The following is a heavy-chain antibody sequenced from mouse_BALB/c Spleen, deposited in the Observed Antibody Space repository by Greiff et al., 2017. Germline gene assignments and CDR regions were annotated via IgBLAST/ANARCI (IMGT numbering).Heavy chain of an antibody. V-gene: IGHV5-17*02. CDR3: ARCSSTVPSWFAY. D-gene: IGHD1-1*01. J-gene: IGHJ3*01. CDR1: GFTFSSFG. CDR2: ISSGSSTI. Sequence: EVQLVESGGGLVQPGGSRKLSCAASGFTFSSFGMHWVRQAPEKGLEWVAYISSGSSTIYYADTVKGRFTISRDNPKNTLFLQMTSLRSEDTAMYYCARCSSTVPSWFAYWGQGTLVTVSA.